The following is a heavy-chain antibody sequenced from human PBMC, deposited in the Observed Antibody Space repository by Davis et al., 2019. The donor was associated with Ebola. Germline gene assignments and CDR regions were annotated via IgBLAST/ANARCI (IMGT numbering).Heavy chain of an antibody. CDR2: ISHSEST. D-gene: IGHD1-7*01. CDR3: ARGVPGTKLYWYFDL. Sequence: MPSETLSLTCAVSGGSISSGDSSWSWIRQPPGKGLEWIGYISHSESTYSNPSLKSRVTISIDRSKNQFSLKLSSVTAADTAVYYCARGVPGTKLYWYFDLWGRGTLVTVSS. V-gene: IGHV4-30-2*01. CDR1: GGSISSGDSS. J-gene: IGHJ2*01.